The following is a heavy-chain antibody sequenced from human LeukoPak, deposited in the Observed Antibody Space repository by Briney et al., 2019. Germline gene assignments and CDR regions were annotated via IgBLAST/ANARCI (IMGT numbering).Heavy chain of an antibody. D-gene: IGHD3-10*01. CDR1: GFTFSGYG. V-gene: IGHV3-30*02. J-gene: IGHJ4*02. Sequence: GGSLSLSCATSGFTFSGYGMHWVRQTPGMGLEWVAFIRYDGSNQYYADSVKGRFTISRDNSKNTLYLQMNSLRTEDTAVYFCATDKKIRGVVIEPTDYWGQGTLVTVSS. CDR2: IRYDGSNQ. CDR3: ATDKKIRGVVIEPTDY.